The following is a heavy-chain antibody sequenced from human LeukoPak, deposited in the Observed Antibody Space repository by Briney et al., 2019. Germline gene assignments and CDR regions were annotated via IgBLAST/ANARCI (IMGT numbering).Heavy chain of an antibody. CDR1: GFSFNNAW. D-gene: IGHD3-10*01. CDR3: SPYYYGSGGPWAYFDY. Sequence: GGSLRLSCAASGFSFNNAWMSWVRQAPGKGLEWVGRIKSITDGGTIEYAAPAKGRFTISRDDSKSTLYLQMNSLKTEDTAVYYCSPYYYGSGGPWAYFDYWGQGTLATVSS. J-gene: IGHJ4*02. CDR2: IKSITDGGTI. V-gene: IGHV3-15*01.